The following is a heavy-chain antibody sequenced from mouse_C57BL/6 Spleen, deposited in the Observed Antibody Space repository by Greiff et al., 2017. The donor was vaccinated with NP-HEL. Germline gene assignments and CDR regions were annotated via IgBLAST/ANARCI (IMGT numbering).Heavy chain of an antibody. V-gene: IGHV1-80*01. D-gene: IGHD1-1*01. J-gene: IGHJ2*01. CDR2: IYPGDGDT. CDR3: ARGGIYYYGSSFHFDY. Sequence: VQLQQSGAELVKPGASVKISCKASGYAFSSYWMNWVKQRPGKGLEWIGQIYPGDGDTNYNGKFKGKATLTADKSSSTAYMQLSSRTSEDSAVYFCARGGIYYYGSSFHFDYWGQGTTLTVSS. CDR1: GYAFSSYW.